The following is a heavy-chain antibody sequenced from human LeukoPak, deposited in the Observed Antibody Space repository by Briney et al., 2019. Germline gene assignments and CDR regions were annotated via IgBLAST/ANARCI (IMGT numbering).Heavy chain of an antibody. CDR2: MNPNSGNT. D-gene: IGHD5-18*01. V-gene: IGHV1-8*01. CDR1: EYTFTSYD. Sequence: ASVKVSCKASEYTFTSYDINWVRQATGQGLEWMGWMNPNSGNTGYAQKFQGRVTMTRNTSISTAYMELSSLTFEDTAVYYCARSRVIKGYSYENGKISVLDYWGQGTLVTVSS. J-gene: IGHJ4*02. CDR3: ARSRVIKGYSYENGKISVLDY.